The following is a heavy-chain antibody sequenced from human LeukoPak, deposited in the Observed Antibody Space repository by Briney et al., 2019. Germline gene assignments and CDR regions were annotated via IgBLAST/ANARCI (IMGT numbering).Heavy chain of an antibody. D-gene: IGHD3-10*01. CDR2: ISGYNGNT. Sequence: ASVKVSCKASGYTFSNYGISWVRQAPGQGLEWMGWISGYNGNTNFAQKYQGRIIMTTDTSTSTAYMELRSLRFDDTAIYYCARHPAQAVMTGYYNYMDVCGKGTTVTVSS. CDR1: GYTFSNYG. CDR3: ARHPAQAVMTGYYNYMDV. J-gene: IGHJ6*03. V-gene: IGHV1-18*01.